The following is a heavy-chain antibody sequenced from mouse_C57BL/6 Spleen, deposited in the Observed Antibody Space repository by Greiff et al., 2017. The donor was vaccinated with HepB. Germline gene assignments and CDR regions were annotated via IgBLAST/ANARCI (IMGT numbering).Heavy chain of an antibody. D-gene: IGHD1-1*01. CDR3: ARRIYYYGSSAGRYAMDY. Sequence: VQLQQSGAELVKPGASVKLSCKASGYTFTSYWMHWVKQRPGQGLEWIGMIHPNSGSTNYNEKFKSKATLTVDKSSSTAYMQLSSLTSEDSAVYYCARRIYYYGSSAGRYAMDYWGQGTSVTVSS. V-gene: IGHV1-64*01. J-gene: IGHJ4*01. CDR1: GYTFTSYW. CDR2: IHPNSGST.